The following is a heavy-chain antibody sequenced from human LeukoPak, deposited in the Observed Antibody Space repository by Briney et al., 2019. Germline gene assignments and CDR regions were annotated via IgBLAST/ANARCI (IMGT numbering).Heavy chain of an antibody. D-gene: IGHD6-19*01. Sequence: GGSLRLSCAASGFTFNNYAVNWVRQAPGKGLEWVSGISSSGVSTYYADSVKGRFTISRDNSKNTLYLQMNSLRAEDTAVYYCAKRGSAWHSDYWGQGTLVTVSS. CDR3: AKRGSAWHSDY. V-gene: IGHV3-23*01. CDR2: ISSSGVST. CDR1: GFTFNNYA. J-gene: IGHJ4*02.